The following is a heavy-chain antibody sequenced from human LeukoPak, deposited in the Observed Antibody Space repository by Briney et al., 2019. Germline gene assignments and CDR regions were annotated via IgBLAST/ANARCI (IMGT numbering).Heavy chain of an antibody. CDR3: ARRTTGMVMDY. CDR1: AYTFTDYY. V-gene: IGHV1-2*02. Sequence: ASGKASCKAAAYTFTDYYMHWVRQAPGQGLEWMGWIDPNSEGKDYAQKLQGRVTIASDTSSSTAYMKLSRLRSDDTAVYYCARRTTGMVMDYWGQGTLVTVSS. CDR2: IDPNSEGK. J-gene: IGHJ4*02. D-gene: IGHD2-21*01.